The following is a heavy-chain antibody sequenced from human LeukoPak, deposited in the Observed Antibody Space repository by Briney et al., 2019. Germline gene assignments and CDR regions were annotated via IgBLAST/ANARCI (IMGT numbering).Heavy chain of an antibody. D-gene: IGHD5-12*01. J-gene: IGHJ3*02. Sequence: ASVKVSCKASGYTFTGYYMRWVRQAPGQGLEWMGWINPNSGGTNYAQKLQGRDTMTRDTSISTAYMELSRLRSDDTAVYYCARADSGYHSLFAFDIWGQGTMATVSS. V-gene: IGHV1-2*02. CDR2: INPNSGGT. CDR3: ARADSGYHSLFAFDI. CDR1: GYTFTGYY.